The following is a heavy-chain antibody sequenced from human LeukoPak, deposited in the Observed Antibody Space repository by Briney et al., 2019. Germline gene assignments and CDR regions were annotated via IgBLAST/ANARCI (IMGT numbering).Heavy chain of an antibody. CDR3: AGYGFYPY. CDR1: GFTVSTYD. D-gene: IGHD5-18*01. V-gene: IGHV3-69-1*01. CDR2: FGISGTI. Sequence: TTGGSLRLSCAASGFTVSTYDMQWVRQAPGEGPEWIADFGISGTIYYADSVRGRFTISRDSAKNSLHLEMNSLRVDDTAIYYCAGYGFYPYWGQGTPVTVSS. J-gene: IGHJ4*02.